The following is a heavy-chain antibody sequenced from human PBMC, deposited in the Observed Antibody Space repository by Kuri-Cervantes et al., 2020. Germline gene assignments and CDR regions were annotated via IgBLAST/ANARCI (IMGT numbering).Heavy chain of an antibody. CDR3: AKADCSSTICPKDY. Sequence: GESLKISCAASGFTFSGSAMHWVRQAPGKGLVWVSRINSDGSSTSYADSVKGRFTISRDNAKNSLYLQMDSLRAEDTALYFCAKADCSSTICPKDYWGQGTLVTVSS. CDR1: GFTFSGSA. V-gene: IGHV3-74*01. J-gene: IGHJ4*02. CDR2: INSDGSST. D-gene: IGHD2-2*01.